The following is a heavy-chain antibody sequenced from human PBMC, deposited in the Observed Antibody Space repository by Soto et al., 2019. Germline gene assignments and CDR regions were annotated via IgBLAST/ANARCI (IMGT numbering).Heavy chain of an antibody. CDR1: GFTFSSYV. J-gene: IGHJ6*02. Sequence: PGGSLRLSCAASGFTFSSYVMHWVRQAPGKGLEWVAVISYDGSNKYYADSVKGRFTISRDNSKNTLYLQMNSLRAEDTAVYYCAKDLRYYGMDVWGQGTTVTVSS. CDR2: ISYDGSNK. CDR3: AKDLRYYGMDV. V-gene: IGHV3-30*18.